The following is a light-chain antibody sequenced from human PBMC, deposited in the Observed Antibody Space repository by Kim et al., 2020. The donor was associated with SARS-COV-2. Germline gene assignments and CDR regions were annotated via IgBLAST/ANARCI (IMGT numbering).Light chain of an antibody. CDR2: SAS. CDR1: QVINNY. J-gene: IGKJ1*01. CDR3: QKYDSAPWT. V-gene: IGKV1-27*01. Sequence: DIQMTQSPSSLSASVGDRVTITCRASQVINNYLAWYQQKPGKAPTVLIYSASTLHSGVPSRFSGSGSGTDFTLTISSLQPEDVGTYYCQKYDSAPWTFGHGTKVDIK.